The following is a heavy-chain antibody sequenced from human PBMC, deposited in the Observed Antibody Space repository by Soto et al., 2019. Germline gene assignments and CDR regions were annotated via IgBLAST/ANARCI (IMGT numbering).Heavy chain of an antibody. V-gene: IGHV4-59*01. D-gene: IGHD3-3*01. CDR3: ARTLYYDLSGGYYFDY. CDR1: GGSISSYY. CDR2: IYYSGST. Sequence: SETLSLTCTVSGGSISSYYWSWIRQPPGKGLEWIGYIYYSGSTNYNPSLKSRVTISVDTSKNQFSLKLSSVTAADTAVYYCARTLYYDLSGGYYFDYWGQGTLVTVSS. J-gene: IGHJ4*02.